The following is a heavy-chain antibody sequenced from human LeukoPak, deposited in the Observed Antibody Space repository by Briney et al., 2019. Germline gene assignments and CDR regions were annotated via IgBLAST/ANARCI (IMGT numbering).Heavy chain of an antibody. J-gene: IGHJ6*02. Sequence: TPGGSLRLSCAASGFTFNYAWMSWVRQVPGKGLEWVGQIVSQIDGGTTDYAAPVKGRFTISRDDSESMLYLQMNSLKIEDTAVYYCTTDEDWNYARKDVWGQGATLIVSS. D-gene: IGHD1-7*01. CDR1: GFTFNYAW. CDR2: IVSQIDGGTT. V-gene: IGHV3-15*04. CDR3: TTDEDWNYARKDV.